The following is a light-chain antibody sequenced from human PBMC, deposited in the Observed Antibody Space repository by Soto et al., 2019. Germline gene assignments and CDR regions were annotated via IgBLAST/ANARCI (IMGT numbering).Light chain of an antibody. Sequence: DIPMTQSPSTLSGSLGDRVTITWGASQTISSWLAWYQQKPGKAPKLLIYKASTLKSGVPSRFSGSGYGTEFNLTISSLQPDDFATYYCQHYNSYSEAFGQGTKVDIK. CDR1: QTISSW. V-gene: IGKV1-5*03. J-gene: IGKJ1*01. CDR2: KAS. CDR3: QHYNSYSEA.